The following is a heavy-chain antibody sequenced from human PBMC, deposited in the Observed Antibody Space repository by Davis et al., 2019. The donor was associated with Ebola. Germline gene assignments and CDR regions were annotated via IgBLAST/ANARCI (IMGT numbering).Heavy chain of an antibody. CDR2: IYPGDSDT. V-gene: IGHV5-51*01. Sequence: GESLKISCKGSGYDFNIYWIGWVRQMPGKGLEWMGIIYPGDSDTTYSPSFQGQVTISADKSTSTAYLQWSSLKASDTAMYYCAKLKRLEPLGIIDAFDIRGQGTMVTVSS. CDR3: AKLKRLEPLGIIDAFDI. D-gene: IGHD7-27*01. CDR1: GYDFNIYW. J-gene: IGHJ3*02.